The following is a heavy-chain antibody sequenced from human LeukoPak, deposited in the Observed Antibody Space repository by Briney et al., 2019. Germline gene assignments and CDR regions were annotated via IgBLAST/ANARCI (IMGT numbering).Heavy chain of an antibody. CDR1: GFNFDNYA. CDR3: ARQPFGPGTYLQY. J-gene: IGHJ1*01. Sequence: GRSLRLSCAASGFNFDNYAMHWVRQAPGKGLEWVALISFDGNNQYYADSVKGRFTISRDRSKNTLYLQMNSLRAEDTAVYYCARQPFGPGTYLQYWGQGTLVIVSS. CDR2: ISFDGNNQ. V-gene: IGHV3-30*03. D-gene: IGHD3-10*01.